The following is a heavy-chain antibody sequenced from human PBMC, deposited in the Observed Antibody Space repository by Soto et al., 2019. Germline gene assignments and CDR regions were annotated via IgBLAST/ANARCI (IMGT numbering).Heavy chain of an antibody. CDR1: GFTFSDYA. CDR3: AKGGRQWLVTSDFNY. Sequence: VQLVESGGGVVQPGRSLRLSCAASGFTFSDYAMHWVRQAPGKGLEWVAVVSHDGRNTHYADSVKGRFTISRDSSKNTVSLEMTSLRADDTAGYYCAKGGRQWLVTSDFNYWGQGALVTVSS. V-gene: IGHV3-30*18. CDR2: VSHDGRNT. J-gene: IGHJ4*02. D-gene: IGHD6-19*01.